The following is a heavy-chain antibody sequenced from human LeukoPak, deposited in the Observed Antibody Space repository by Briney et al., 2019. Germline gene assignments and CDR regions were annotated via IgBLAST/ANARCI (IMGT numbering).Heavy chain of an antibody. CDR2: ISGSGGST. CDR3: AKDLVILNGGLWNRAPGDILTGD. J-gene: IGHJ4*02. Sequence: PGGSLRLSCAASGFTFSSYAMSWVRQAPGKGLEWVSAISGSGGSTYYADSVKGRFTISRDNSKNTLYLQMNSLRAEDTAVYYCAKDLVILNGGLWNRAPGDILTGDWGQGTLVTVSS. V-gene: IGHV3-23*01. D-gene: IGHD3-9*01. CDR1: GFTFSSYA.